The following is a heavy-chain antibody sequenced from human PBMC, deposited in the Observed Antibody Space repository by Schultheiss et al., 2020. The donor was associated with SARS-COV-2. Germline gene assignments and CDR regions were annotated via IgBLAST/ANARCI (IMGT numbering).Heavy chain of an antibody. Sequence: GGSLRLSCAASGFTVSGNYMTWVRQAPGKGLECISVLYSGGSTNYAGSVRGRFTFSRDNSKNTLYLQMNSLRAEDTAVYYCARGRIAAAGELDYWGQGTLVTVSS. D-gene: IGHD6-13*01. CDR3: ARGRIAAAGELDY. CDR1: GFTVSGNY. V-gene: IGHV3-53*05. J-gene: IGHJ4*02. CDR2: LYSGGST.